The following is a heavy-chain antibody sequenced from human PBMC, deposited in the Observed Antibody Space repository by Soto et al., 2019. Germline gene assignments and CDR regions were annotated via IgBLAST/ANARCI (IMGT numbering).Heavy chain of an antibody. D-gene: IGHD2-15*01. J-gene: IGHJ4*02. CDR2: INSDGSST. V-gene: IGHV3-74*01. Sequence: EVQLVESGGALVQPGGSLRLSCAASGFTFSSYWMHWVRKAPGKGLVWVSRINSDGSSTSYADSVKGRFTISRDNAKNTLYLQMNSLRAEDTAVYYCARTSLVVAAATREDYWGQGTLVTVSS. CDR1: GFTFSSYW. CDR3: ARTSLVVAAATREDY.